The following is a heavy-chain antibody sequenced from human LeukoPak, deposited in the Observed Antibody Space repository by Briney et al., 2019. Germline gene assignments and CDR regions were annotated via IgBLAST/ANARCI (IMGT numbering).Heavy chain of an antibody. V-gene: IGHV4-34*01. J-gene: IGHJ6*03. Sequence: TSETLSLTCAVYGGSFSGYYWSWIRQPPGKGLEWIGEINHSGSTYYNPSLKSRVTISVDTSKNQFSLKLSSVTAADTAVYYCARGIIGPYYYYYYMDVWGKGTTVTISS. CDR3: ARGIIGPYYYYYYMDV. CDR1: GGSFSGYY. D-gene: IGHD3-10*01. CDR2: INHSGST.